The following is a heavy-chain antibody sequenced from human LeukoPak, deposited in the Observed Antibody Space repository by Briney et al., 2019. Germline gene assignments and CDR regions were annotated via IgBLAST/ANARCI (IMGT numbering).Heavy chain of an antibody. CDR3: ARLHCGGDCYSLNWFDP. V-gene: IGHV4-30-2*01. D-gene: IGHD2-21*02. CDR1: GGSISSGGYS. Sequence: PSETLSLTCAVSGGSISSGGYSWSWIRQPPGKGLEWIGYIYHSGSTYYNPSLKSRVTISVDRSKNQFSLKLSSVTAADTAVCYCARLHCGGDCYSLNWFDPWGQGTLVTVSS. J-gene: IGHJ5*02. CDR2: IYHSGST.